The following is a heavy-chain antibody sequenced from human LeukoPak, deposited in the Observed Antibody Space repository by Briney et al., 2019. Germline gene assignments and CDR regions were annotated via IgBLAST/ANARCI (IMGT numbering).Heavy chain of an antibody. CDR3: AREGSIFGVVIIDFWYFDL. V-gene: IGHV4-61*02. CDR1: GGSISSGSYY. J-gene: IGHJ2*01. Sequence: SETLSLTCTVSGGSISSGSYYWSWIRQPAGKGLEWIGRIYTSGSTNYNPSLKSRVTISVDTSKNQFSLKPSSVTAADTAVYYCAREGSIFGVVIIDFWYFDLWGRGTLVTVSS. D-gene: IGHD3-3*01. CDR2: IYTSGST.